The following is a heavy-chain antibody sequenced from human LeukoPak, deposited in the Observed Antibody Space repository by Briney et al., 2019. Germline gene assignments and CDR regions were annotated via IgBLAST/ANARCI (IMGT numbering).Heavy chain of an antibody. CDR3: AKSIGGVVVVAADY. V-gene: IGHV3-23*01. CDR2: ISGSGGTT. Sequence: GGSLRLSCAASGFTFSTYAMTWVRQAPGKGLEWVSVISGSGGTTYYADSVKGRFTLSRDNSKNTVFLQMNSLRAEDTAVYYCAKSIGGVVVVAADYWGRGTLVTVSS. CDR1: GFTFSTYA. D-gene: IGHD2-15*01. J-gene: IGHJ4*02.